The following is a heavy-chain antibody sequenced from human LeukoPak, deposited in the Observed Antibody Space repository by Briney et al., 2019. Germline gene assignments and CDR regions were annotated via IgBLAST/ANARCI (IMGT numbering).Heavy chain of an antibody. CDR3: ARRKYVTHTFCGGDCYSG. D-gene: IGHD2-21*02. CDR2: IYYSGST. J-gene: IGHJ4*02. V-gene: IGHV4-39*01. CDR1: GGSISSSSYY. Sequence: PSETLSLTCTVSGGSISSSSYYWGWIRQPPGKGLEWIGSIYYSGSTYYNPSLKSRVTISVDTSKNQFSLELSSVTAADTAVYYCARRKYVTHTFCGGDCYSGWGQGTLVTVSS.